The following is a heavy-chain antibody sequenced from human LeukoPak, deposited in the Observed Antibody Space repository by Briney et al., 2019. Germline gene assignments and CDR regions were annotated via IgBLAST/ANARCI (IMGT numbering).Heavy chain of an antibody. CDR3: AGVLGRDLYSAGENTFYI. CDR1: GYTFSGYY. Sequence: ASVTVTCKSSGYTFSGYYMHWVRQAPGQGLEWMGWINPNSGGTKYAQEFQGRGTMARDTSISTAYMELSRLRSDDTAVDYCAGVLGRDLYSAGENTFYICGQGTMVTVS. CDR2: INPNSGGT. J-gene: IGHJ3*02. V-gene: IGHV1-2*02. D-gene: IGHD2-15*01.